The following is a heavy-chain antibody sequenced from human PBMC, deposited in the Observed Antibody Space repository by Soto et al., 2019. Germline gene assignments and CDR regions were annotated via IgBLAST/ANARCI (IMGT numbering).Heavy chain of an antibody. CDR2: IWFDGSNK. V-gene: IGHV3-33*01. CDR3: ARDLGYNYGHPFDY. J-gene: IGHJ4*02. Sequence: GGPLRLSCAASGFTFSGYTIHWVRQAPGKGLEWLALIWFDGSNKYYADSVKGRFTISRDNAKNTLYLQMNILRVEDTAVYYCARDLGYNYGHPFDYWGQGTLVTVSS. D-gene: IGHD5-18*01. CDR1: GFTFSGYT.